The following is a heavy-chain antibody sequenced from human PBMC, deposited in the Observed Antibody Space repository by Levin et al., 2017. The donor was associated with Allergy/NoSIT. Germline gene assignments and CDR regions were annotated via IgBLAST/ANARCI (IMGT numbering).Heavy chain of an antibody. Sequence: GGSLRLSCAASGFTFSGSATHWVRQASGKGLEWVGRIRSKANSYATAYAASVKGRFTISRDDSKNTAYLQMNSLKTEDTAVYYCTRHVPGITTESWGQGTLVTVSS. CDR2: IRSKANSYAT. CDR1: GFTFSGSA. D-gene: IGHD3-22*01. CDR3: TRHVPGITTES. V-gene: IGHV3-73*01. J-gene: IGHJ4*02.